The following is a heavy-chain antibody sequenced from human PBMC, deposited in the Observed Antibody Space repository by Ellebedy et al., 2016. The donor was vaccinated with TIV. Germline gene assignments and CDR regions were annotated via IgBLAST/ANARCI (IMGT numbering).Heavy chain of an antibody. CDR2: IYTNSSGT. J-gene: IGHJ6*02. V-gene: IGHV1-2*02. CDR1: GYTFTGYY. CDR3: ARGDERYYYGMDV. Sequence: ASVKVSCKASGYTFTGYYMHWVRQAPGQGLEWMGWIYTNSSGTNYAQKFQGRVTMSRDTSISTAYMELSSLRSEDTAVYYCARGDERYYYGMDVWGQGTTVTVSS.